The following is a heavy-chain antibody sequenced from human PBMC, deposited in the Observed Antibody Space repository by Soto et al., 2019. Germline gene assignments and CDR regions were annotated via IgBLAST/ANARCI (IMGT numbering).Heavy chain of an antibody. CDR3: ARHSTNTWNTYWLDV. CDR1: GGSMRSTDYS. D-gene: IGHD1-1*01. Sequence: QLHLQESGPGLVKPSETLSLTCSVSGGSMRSTDYSWGWIRQSPGKGLEWIASVFSSGTTFYNPSLQSRVTVSVDMSKSHFSLEVTSVTAADTALYYCARHSTNTWNTYWLDVWGQGTTVTVSS. J-gene: IGHJ6*02. CDR2: VFSSGTT. V-gene: IGHV4-39*01.